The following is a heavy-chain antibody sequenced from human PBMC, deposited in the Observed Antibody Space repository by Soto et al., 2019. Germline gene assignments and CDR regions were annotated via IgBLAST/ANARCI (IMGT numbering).Heavy chain of an antibody. CDR3: ARARGYSYGDQYLDC. CDR1: GGTFSNYA. D-gene: IGHD5-18*01. V-gene: IGHV1-69*01. CDR2: IIPIFGTS. Sequence: VQLVQSGAEVKKPGSSVKVSCKASGGTFSNYALSWVRQAPGQGLEWMGGIIPIFGTSNYAQKFQGRVTITADESTNTAYMELSSLRSEDTAVYYCARARGYSYGDQYLDCWGQGTLVTVSS. J-gene: IGHJ4*02.